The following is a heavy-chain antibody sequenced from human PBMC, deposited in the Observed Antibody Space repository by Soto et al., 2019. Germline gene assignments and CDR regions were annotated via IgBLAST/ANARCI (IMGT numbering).Heavy chain of an antibody. CDR1: GFTLSSNY. J-gene: IGHJ5*02. Sequence: AGGSLRLSCAASGFTLSSNYMSWVRQAPGKGLAWVSVIYSDGSTYYADSVKGRFSISRDNSKNTLYLQMNSLRAEDTAVYYCARGLGWFDPWGQGTLVTVSS. CDR2: IYSDGST. V-gene: IGHV3-53*01. CDR3: ARGLGWFDP.